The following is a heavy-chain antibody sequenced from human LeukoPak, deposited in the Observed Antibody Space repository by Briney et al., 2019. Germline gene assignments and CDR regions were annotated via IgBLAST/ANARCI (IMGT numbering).Heavy chain of an antibody. CDR1: GFTFSSYA. Sequence: PGGSLRLSCAASGFTFSSYAMSWVRQAPGKGLEWVSAISGSGGSTYYADSVKGRFTISRGNSKNTLYLQMNSLRAEDTAVYYCAKAGGVYYGSGSYYILDYWGQGTLVTVSS. J-gene: IGHJ4*02. D-gene: IGHD3-10*01. CDR3: AKAGGVYYGSGSYYILDY. CDR2: ISGSGGST. V-gene: IGHV3-23*01.